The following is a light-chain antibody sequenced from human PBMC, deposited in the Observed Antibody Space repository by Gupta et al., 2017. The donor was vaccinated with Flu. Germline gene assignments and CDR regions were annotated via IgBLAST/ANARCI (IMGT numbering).Light chain of an antibody. V-gene: IGKV2-28*01. J-gene: IGKJ2*03. CDR3: RQALQTPRS. CDR1: QSLLHSNGYNY. CDR2: LGS. Sequence: DIVMTQSPLSLPVTPGEPASISCRSSQSLLHSNGYNYLDWYLQKPGQSPQLLIYLGSNRASGVPDRFSGSGSGTDFTLKISRVEAEDVGVHYCRQALQTPRSFGQGTKLEIK.